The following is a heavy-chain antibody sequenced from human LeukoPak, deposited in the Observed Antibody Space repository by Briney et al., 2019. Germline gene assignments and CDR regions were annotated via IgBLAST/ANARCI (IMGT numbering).Heavy chain of an antibody. D-gene: IGHD3-22*01. Sequence: PGGSLRLSCEASGFTFSSYSMNWVRQAPGKGLEWISFISISGTTISYAESVKGRFTISRDNAKNSLFLQMNSLGAEDTAVYYCVREGSYYDSSGYYYVYYFDYWGQGTLVTVSS. J-gene: IGHJ4*02. V-gene: IGHV3-48*04. CDR1: GFTFSSYS. CDR2: ISISGTTI. CDR3: VREGSYYDSSGYYYVYYFDY.